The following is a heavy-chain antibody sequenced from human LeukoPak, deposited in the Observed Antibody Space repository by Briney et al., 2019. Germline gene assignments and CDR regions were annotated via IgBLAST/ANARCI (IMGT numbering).Heavy chain of an antibody. V-gene: IGHV3-30-3*01. J-gene: IGHJ4*02. CDR2: ISYDGSNK. Sequence: GGSLRLSCAASGFTFSSYAMHWVRQAPGKGLEWVADISYDGSNKYYADSVKGRFTISRDNSKNTLYLQMNSLRAEDTAVYYCAREEGDSSGYNFDYWGQGTLVTVSS. CDR1: GFTFSSYA. D-gene: IGHD3-22*01. CDR3: AREEGDSSGYNFDY.